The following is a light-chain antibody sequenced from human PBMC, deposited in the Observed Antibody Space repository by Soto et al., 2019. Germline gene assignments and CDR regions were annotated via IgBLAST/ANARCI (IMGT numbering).Light chain of an antibody. V-gene: IGLV1-40*01. J-gene: IGLJ1*01. CDR3: QSYDSSRSGYV. Sequence: QSVLTQTPSVSVAPGQRVTIPCTGSSSYIGAGYDVHWYQQLPGTAPKLLIYGNSSRPSGVPDRFSGSKSGTSASLAITGLQAEEEADYYCQSYDSSRSGYVFGTGSKVTGL. CDR1: SSYIGAGYD. CDR2: GNS.